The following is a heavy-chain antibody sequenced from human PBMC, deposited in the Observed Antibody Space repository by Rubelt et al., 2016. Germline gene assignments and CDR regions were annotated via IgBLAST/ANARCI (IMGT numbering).Heavy chain of an antibody. Sequence: QVPLVQSGAEVKKPGSSITLSCKASEGTFSSYPISWVRQDTRQRLSWVGRVYLIFVQDNYRKKFQGRVRITADESTGTAYMELSSLSAEDTAVYYCARGLDRHYWNFDLWGRGTLVTVSS. CDR2: VYLIFVQD. D-gene: IGHD1-1*01. J-gene: IGHJ2*01. V-gene: IGHV1-69*01. CDR3: ARGLDRHYWNFDL. CDR1: EGTFSSYP.